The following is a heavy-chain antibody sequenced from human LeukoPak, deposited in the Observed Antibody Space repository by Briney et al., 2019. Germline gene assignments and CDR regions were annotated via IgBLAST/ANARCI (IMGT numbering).Heavy chain of an antibody. CDR3: AKDVRPDGVYDLDY. V-gene: IGHV3-23*01. D-gene: IGHD5/OR15-5a*01. Sequence: GSLRLSCAASGFTFSTYSMNWVRQVAGKGLEWVSFIAGGGSPTHYAESVKGRFTISRDNSKNTLYLQMDSLRAEDTAIYYCAKDVRPDGVYDLDYWGQGTLVTVSS. CDR2: IAGGGSPT. CDR1: GFTFSTYS. J-gene: IGHJ4*02.